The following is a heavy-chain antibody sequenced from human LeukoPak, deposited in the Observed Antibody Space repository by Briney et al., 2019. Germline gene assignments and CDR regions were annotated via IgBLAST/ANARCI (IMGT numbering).Heavy chain of an antibody. CDR2: IIPIFGTA. V-gene: IGHV1-69*05. J-gene: IGHJ5*02. CDR3: ARVIGEQYYQLPDSYNWFDP. CDR1: GGTFSSYA. D-gene: IGHD2-2*01. Sequence: SVKVSCKASGGTFSSYAISWVRHAPGQGLEWMGGIIPIFGTANYAQKFQGRVTITTDESPSTAYMELSSLRSEDTALYYCARVIGEQYYQLPDSYNWFDPWGQGTLVTVSS.